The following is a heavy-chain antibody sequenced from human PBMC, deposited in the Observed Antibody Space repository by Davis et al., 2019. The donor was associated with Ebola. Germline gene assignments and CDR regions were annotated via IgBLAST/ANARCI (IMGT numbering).Heavy chain of an antibody. Sequence: GGSLRLSCETSGFIFRTYVMSWVRQAPGKGLEWVSVIYRDGRMYHADSVKGRFTISRDDSRNTVYLQINSLRGEDTAMYHCTRHVPGDFWYFDLWGRGTLVTVSS. V-gene: IGHV3-66*04. CDR2: IYRDGRM. D-gene: IGHD4-17*01. J-gene: IGHJ2*01. CDR3: TRHVPGDFWYFDL. CDR1: GFIFRTYV.